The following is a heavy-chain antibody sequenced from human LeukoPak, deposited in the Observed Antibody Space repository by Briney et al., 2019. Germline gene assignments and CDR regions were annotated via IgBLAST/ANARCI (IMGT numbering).Heavy chain of an antibody. Sequence: SETLSLTCTVSSGSISGSSYFWGWIRQPPGKGLEWIGYIFYNGNTFYNPSLQSRVTISMDTSQNQFSLKLSSVTAADTAVYFCARDRRVTMFGLATHRWFDPWGQGTLVTVSS. V-gene: IGHV4-31*03. CDR3: ARDRRVTMFGLATHRWFDP. J-gene: IGHJ5*02. CDR1: SGSISGSSYF. CDR2: IFYNGNT. D-gene: IGHD3-3*01.